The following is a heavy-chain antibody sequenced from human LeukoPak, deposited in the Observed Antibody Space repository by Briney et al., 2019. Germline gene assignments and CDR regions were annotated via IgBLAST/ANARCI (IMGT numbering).Heavy chain of an antibody. CDR3: ARYTTGDNWFDP. V-gene: IGHV3-21*01. Sequence: GGSLRLSCAASVFTFSSYSMNWLRQAPGKGLEWVSSITSSSTFTNYADSVKGRFTISRDNAKNSVFNQMNSLRVEDTAVYYCARYTTGDNWFDPWGQGTLVTVSS. CDR1: VFTFSSYS. D-gene: IGHD2-21*01. J-gene: IGHJ5*02. CDR2: ITSSSTFT.